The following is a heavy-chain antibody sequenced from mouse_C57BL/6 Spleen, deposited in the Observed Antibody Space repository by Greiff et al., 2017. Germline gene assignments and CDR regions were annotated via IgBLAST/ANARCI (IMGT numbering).Heavy chain of an antibody. CDR3: ARLRNCDEFAY. CDR2: IDPSDSYT. V-gene: IGHV1-69*01. CDR1: GYTFTSYR. Sequence: QVQLQQPGAELVMPGASVKLSCKASGYTFTSYRMHWVKQRPGQGLEWIGEIDPSDSYTNYNQKFKGKSTLTVDKSSSTAYMQLSSLTSADSAVYYCARLRNCDEFAYWSQGTLVTVSA. D-gene: IGHD4-1*01. J-gene: IGHJ3*01.